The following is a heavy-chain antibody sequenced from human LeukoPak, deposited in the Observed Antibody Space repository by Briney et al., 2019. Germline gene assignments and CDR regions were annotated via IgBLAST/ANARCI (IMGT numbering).Heavy chain of an antibody. D-gene: IGHD3-10*01. CDR1: GFTFSSYS. CDR2: ISSSSSYI. J-gene: IGHJ4*02. V-gene: IGHV3-21*01. CDR3: ARDERSMVRGVILGYFDY. Sequence: PGGSLRLSCAASGFTFSSYSMNWVRQAPGKGLEWVSSISSSSSYIYYADSVKGRFTISRDNAKNSLYLQMNSLRAEDTAVYYCARDERSMVRGVILGYFDYWGQGTLVTVSS.